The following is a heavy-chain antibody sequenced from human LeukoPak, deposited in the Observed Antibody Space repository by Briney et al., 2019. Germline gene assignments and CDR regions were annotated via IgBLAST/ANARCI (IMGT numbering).Heavy chain of an antibody. Sequence: WASVKVSCKASGYTFTGYYMHWVRQAPGQGLEWMGWINPNSGGANYAQKFQGRVTMTRDTSISTAYMELSRLRSDDTAVYYCASMMVRGGTYDYWGQGTLVTVSS. J-gene: IGHJ4*02. CDR1: GYTFTGYY. CDR2: INPNSGGA. D-gene: IGHD3-10*01. CDR3: ASMMVRGGTYDY. V-gene: IGHV1-2*02.